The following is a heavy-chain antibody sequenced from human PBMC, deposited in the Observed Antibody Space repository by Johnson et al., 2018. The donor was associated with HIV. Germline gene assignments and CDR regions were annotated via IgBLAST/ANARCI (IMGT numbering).Heavy chain of an antibody. Sequence: QVQLVESGGGVVQPGRSLRLSCAASGITFSDYAMHWVRQAPGKGLEWVAVISYDGSNKYYADSVKGRFTISRDNAKNSLHLQMSSLRAEDTALYYCAKGATRYKTDGSKHDGAFDIWGQGTMVIVSP. D-gene: IGHD1-26*01. J-gene: IGHJ3*02. V-gene: IGHV3-30-3*01. CDR3: AKGATRYKTDGSKHDGAFDI. CDR1: GITFSDYA. CDR2: ISYDGSNK.